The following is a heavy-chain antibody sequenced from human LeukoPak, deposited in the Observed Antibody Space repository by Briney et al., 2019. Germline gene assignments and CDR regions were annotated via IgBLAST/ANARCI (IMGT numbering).Heavy chain of an antibody. CDR3: ARADCSGGDCHFYFPY. CDR2: INPNSGGT. D-gene: IGHD2-21*02. J-gene: IGHJ4*02. Sequence: ASVKVSCKASGYTFTGYYLHWVRQAPGQGLEWMGWINPNSGGTNYAQNFQGRVTMTRDTSINTAYMELSSLRSDDTVVYFCARADCSGGDCHFYFPYWGQGALVSVSS. V-gene: IGHV1-2*02. CDR1: GYTFTGYY.